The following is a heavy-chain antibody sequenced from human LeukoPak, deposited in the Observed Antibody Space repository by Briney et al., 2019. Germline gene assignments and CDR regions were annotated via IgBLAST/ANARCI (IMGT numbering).Heavy chain of an antibody. Sequence: GGSLRLSCAASGFTFSSYEMNWVRQAPGKGLEWVSYISSSGSTIYYADSVKGRFTISRDNSKNTLYLQMNSLRAEDTAVYYCAKARERGYCSGGSCVVHYWGQGTLVTVSS. CDR3: AKARERGYCSGGSCVVHY. V-gene: IGHV3-48*03. CDR1: GFTFSSYE. CDR2: ISSSGSTI. D-gene: IGHD2-15*01. J-gene: IGHJ4*02.